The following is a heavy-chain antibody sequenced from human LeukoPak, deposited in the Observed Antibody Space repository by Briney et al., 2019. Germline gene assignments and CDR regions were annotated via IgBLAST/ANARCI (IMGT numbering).Heavy chain of an antibody. D-gene: IGHD3-10*02. CDR1: GFTVSSNY. V-gene: IGHV3-66*02. CDR3: ARGMLYYYMDV. CDR2: IYSGGST. J-gene: IGHJ6*03. Sequence: GGSLRLSCAASGFTVSSNYMSWVRQAPGKGLEWVSVIYSGGSTYYADPVKGRFTISRDNSKNTLYLQMNSLRAEDTAVYYCARGMLYYYMDVWGKGTTVTVSS.